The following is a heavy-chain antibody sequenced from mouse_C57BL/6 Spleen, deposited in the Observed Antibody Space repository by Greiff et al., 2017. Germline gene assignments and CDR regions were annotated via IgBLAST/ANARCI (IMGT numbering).Heavy chain of an antibody. J-gene: IGHJ1*03. D-gene: IGHD1-1*01. CDR1: GYAFSSSW. Sequence: QVQLQQSGPELVKPGASVKISCKASGYAFSSSWMNWVKQRPGKGLEWIGRIYPGDGDTNYNGKFKGKATLTADKSSSTAYMQLSSLTSEDSAVYFCARKRDYYGSSRYFDVWGTGTTVTVSS. CDR3: ARKRDYYGSSRYFDV. CDR2: IYPGDGDT. V-gene: IGHV1-82*01.